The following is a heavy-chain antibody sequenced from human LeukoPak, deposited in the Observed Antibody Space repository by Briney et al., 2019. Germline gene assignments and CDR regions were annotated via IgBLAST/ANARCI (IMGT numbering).Heavy chain of an antibody. CDR1: GASISSSDYY. J-gene: IGHJ5*02. Sequence: PSETLSLTCSVSGASISSSDYYRGGIRQPPGKGLEWIVTIYHSGSTYYNTSLKSRVTISVDTSKNQFSLKFNSVTAADTAVYYCARVGIVLVTGSNWVDPWGQGTLVTVSS. V-gene: IGHV4-39*07. D-gene: IGHD3-22*01. CDR3: ARVGIVLVTGSNWVDP. CDR2: IYHSGST.